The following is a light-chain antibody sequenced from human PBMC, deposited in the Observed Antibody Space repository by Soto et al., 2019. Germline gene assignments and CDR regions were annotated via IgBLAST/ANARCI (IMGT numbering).Light chain of an antibody. CDR2: DAK. J-gene: IGKJ4*01. V-gene: IGKV3-11*01. CDR3: HQRSSWPPT. Sequence: EIVLTQSPAALSLSPGGRATLSCRASQSVGDYLAWYQQEPGRAPRLLIYDAKQRSADVPARFSGSGSGTDFTLTIDSLEPEDFAVYYCHQRSSWPPTFGGGSKVEIK. CDR1: QSVGDY.